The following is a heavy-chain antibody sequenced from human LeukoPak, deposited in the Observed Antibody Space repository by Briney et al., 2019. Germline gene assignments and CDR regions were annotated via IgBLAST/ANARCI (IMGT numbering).Heavy chain of an antibody. Sequence: SETLSLTCTVSGGSINNYYWNWIRQPPGKGLEWIGYIYHSGSTYYNPSLKSRVTISVDRSKNQFSLKLSSVTAADTAVYYCARYSSRGDYWGQGTLVTVSS. CDR2: IYHSGST. CDR1: GGSINNYY. CDR3: ARYSSRGDY. V-gene: IGHV4-59*12. D-gene: IGHD6-13*01. J-gene: IGHJ4*02.